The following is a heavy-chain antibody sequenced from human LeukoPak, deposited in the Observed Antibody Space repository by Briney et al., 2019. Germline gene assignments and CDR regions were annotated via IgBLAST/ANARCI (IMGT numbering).Heavy chain of an antibody. CDR1: GYTFTSYA. J-gene: IGHJ4*02. V-gene: IGHV1-46*01. D-gene: IGHD3-22*01. CDR2: INPSGGST. Sequence: ASVKVSCKASGYTFTSYAMHWVRQAPGQGLEWMGIINPSGGSTSYAQKFQGRVTMTRDTSTSTVYMELSSLRSEDTAVYYCARDRYYYDSSGYQPLDYWGQGTLVTVSS. CDR3: ARDRYYYDSSGYQPLDY.